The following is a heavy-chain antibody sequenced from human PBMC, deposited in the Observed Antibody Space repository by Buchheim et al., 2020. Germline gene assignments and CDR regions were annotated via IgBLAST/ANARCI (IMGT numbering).Heavy chain of an antibody. D-gene: IGHD3-3*01. J-gene: IGHJ6*02. V-gene: IGHV3-7*03. CDR2: IKEDGSEK. Sequence: EVQLVESGGGLVQPGGSLRLSCAASGFPFSTYWMSWVRQAPGKGLEWVANIKEDGSEKYYLDSVKGRFTISRDNAENSLYLQMNSLRAEDTAVYYCARDGSGAITIFGVVNYYYYYGMDVWGQGTT. CDR3: ARDGSGAITIFGVVNYYYYYGMDV. CDR1: GFPFSTYW.